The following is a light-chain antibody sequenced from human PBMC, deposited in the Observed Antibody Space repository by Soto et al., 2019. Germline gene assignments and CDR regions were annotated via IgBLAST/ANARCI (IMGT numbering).Light chain of an antibody. Sequence: QSALTQPPSASGSPGQSVTISCTGSNSDVGGYNYVSWYQQYPGKAPKLIIYEVSQRPSGVPDRFSGSKSGNTASLTVSGLQAEDGADYYCSSYAGSNNFVLGNGTKVTVL. CDR3: SSYAGSNNFV. CDR1: NSDVGGYNY. CDR2: EVS. J-gene: IGLJ1*01. V-gene: IGLV2-8*01.